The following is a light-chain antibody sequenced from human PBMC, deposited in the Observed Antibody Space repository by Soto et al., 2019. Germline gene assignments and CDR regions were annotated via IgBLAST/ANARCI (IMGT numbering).Light chain of an antibody. CDR1: QSISSW. J-gene: IGKJ1*01. V-gene: IGKV1-5*01. CDR2: DAS. CDR3: QQYNSYSPSWT. Sequence: DIQMTQSPSTLSASVGDRVTITCRASQSISSWLAWYLQKPGKAPKLLIYDASSLESGVPSRFSGRGSGTEFTLTISCLQPDDFATYYCQQYNSYSPSWTFGQGTKMEIK.